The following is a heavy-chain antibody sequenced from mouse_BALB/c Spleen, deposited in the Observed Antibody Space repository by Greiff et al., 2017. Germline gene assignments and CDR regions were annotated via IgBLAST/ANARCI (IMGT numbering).Heavy chain of an antibody. CDR1: GYTFTSYY. D-gene: IGHD2-10*01. V-gene: IGHV1S81*02. CDR3: TRAYYGNYVAMDY. CDR2: INPSNGGT. Sequence: QVHVKQSGAELVKPGASVKLSCKASGYTFTSYYMYWVKQRPGQGLEWIGEINPSNGGTNFNEKFKSKATLTVDKSSSTAYMQLSSLTSEDSAVYYCTRAYYGNYVAMDYWGQGTSVTVSS. J-gene: IGHJ4*01.